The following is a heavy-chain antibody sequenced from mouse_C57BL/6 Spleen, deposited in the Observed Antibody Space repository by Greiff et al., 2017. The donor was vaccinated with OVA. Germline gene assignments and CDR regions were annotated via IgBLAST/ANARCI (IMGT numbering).Heavy chain of an antibody. CDR2: ISDGGSYT. CDR3: AREASGPFDY. J-gene: IGHJ2*01. D-gene: IGHD3-2*02. Sequence: EVQLVESGGGLVKPGGSLKLSCAASGFTFSSYAMSWVRQTPEKRLEWVATISDGGSYTYYPDNVKGRFTISRDNAKNNLYLQMSHLKSEDTAMYYCAREASGPFDYWGQGTTLTVSS. CDR1: GFTFSSYA. V-gene: IGHV5-4*01.